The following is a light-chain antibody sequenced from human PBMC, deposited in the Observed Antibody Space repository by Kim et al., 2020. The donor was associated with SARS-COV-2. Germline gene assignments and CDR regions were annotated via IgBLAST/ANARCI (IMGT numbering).Light chain of an antibody. CDR3: QQRSNWPPRDT. Sequence: SPGESAPLSCRASQSVSSYLAWYQQKPGQAPRLLIYDASNRATGIPARFSGSGSGTDFTLTISSLEPEDFAVYYCQQRSNWPPRDTFGQGTKLEI. J-gene: IGKJ2*01. CDR2: DAS. CDR1: QSVSSY. V-gene: IGKV3-11*01.